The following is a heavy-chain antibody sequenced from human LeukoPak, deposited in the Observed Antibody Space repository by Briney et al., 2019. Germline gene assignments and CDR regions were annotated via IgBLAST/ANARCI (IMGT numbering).Heavy chain of an antibody. CDR3: ARDSSGWYGLDP. Sequence: SETLSLTCAVYGGSFSGYYWSWIRQPAGKGLEWIGRIYTSGSTNYNPSLKSRVTISVDKSKNQFSLKLSSVTAADTAVYYCARDSSGWYGLDPWGQGTLVTVSS. CDR2: IYTSGST. V-gene: IGHV4-4*07. D-gene: IGHD6-19*01. J-gene: IGHJ5*02. CDR1: GGSFSGYY.